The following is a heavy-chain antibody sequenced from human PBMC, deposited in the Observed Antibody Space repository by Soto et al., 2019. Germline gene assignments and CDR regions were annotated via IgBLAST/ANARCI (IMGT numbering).Heavy chain of an antibody. J-gene: IGHJ4*02. D-gene: IGHD6-13*01. V-gene: IGHV3-23*01. Sequence: GGSLRLSCAASGFTFSTYPMGWVRQAPGNGLAWVSAISGDGSDTYYADPVKGRFTVSRDKSKDTLYLQLNSLRPDDTAVYYGAKAVHPGRAGTCYFDSWGQGTLVTVSS. CDR3: AKAVHPGRAGTCYFDS. CDR1: GFTFSTYP. CDR2: ISGDGSDT.